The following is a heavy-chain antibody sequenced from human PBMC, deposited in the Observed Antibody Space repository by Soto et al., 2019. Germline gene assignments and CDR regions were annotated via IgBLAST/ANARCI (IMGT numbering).Heavy chain of an antibody. Sequence: ASVKVSCKASGHTFINFFIHWVRQAPGQGLEWVGIINPSGGATTYPQKFQGRVTMTRDTSTSTVYMDVSSLRFDDTAVYYCARSHCSGGSCYLGAFDIWG. J-gene: IGHJ3*02. CDR2: INPSGGAT. CDR3: ARSHCSGGSCYLGAFDI. V-gene: IGHV1-46*01. CDR1: GHTFINFF. D-gene: IGHD2-15*01.